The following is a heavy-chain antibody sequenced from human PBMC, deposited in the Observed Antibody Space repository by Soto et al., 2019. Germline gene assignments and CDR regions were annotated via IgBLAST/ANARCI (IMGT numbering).Heavy chain of an antibody. J-gene: IGHJ5*02. Sequence: SETLSLTCAVYGGSFSRFSWTYIGQSPGKGLGWIGEIIRGVSTIYNPSLQSRFTRSVDTSKNQFSLRLSSVTAADTAVYSCARSGGTAAKYNWYDPCRQRTLVAASS. D-gene: IGHD3-10*01. CDR3: ARSGGTAAKYNWYDP. V-gene: IGHV4-34*12. CDR2: IIRGVST. CDR1: GGSFSRFS.